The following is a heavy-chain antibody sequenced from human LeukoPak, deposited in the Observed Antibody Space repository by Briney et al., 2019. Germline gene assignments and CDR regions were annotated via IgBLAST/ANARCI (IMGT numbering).Heavy chain of an antibody. CDR1: GFTFNSYG. CDR3: AKDGGSGSYFAFDI. Sequence: PGGSLRLSCAASGFTFNSYGMHWVRQAPGKGPGGVAFIRYDGSKSYFADSVKGRFALSRDNSKNTLYLQMSSLRPEDTAVYFCAKDGGSGSYFAFDIWGQGTMVTVSS. V-gene: IGHV3-30*02. CDR2: IRYDGSKS. D-gene: IGHD1-26*01. J-gene: IGHJ3*02.